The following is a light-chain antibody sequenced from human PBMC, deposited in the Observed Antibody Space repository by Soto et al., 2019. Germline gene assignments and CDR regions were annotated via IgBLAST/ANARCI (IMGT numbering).Light chain of an antibody. CDR3: QQSFRTPYT. CDR2: SAS. Sequence: DIQMTQSPSSLSASVGDRVTITCRASQTINKNLNWYQQKPGQAPNLLIYSASDFQSGVPSRFSGSGSGTEFPLTINGLQPEDFATYYCQQSFRTPYTFGQGTDLAI. V-gene: IGKV1-39*01. J-gene: IGKJ2*01. CDR1: QTINKN.